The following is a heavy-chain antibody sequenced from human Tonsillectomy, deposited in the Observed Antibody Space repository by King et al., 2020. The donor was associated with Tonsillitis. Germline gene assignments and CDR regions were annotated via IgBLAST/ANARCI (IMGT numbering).Heavy chain of an antibody. V-gene: IGHV3-23*03. CDR1: GFTFSSYA. D-gene: IGHD6-13*01. CDR3: AKDQRGIGAAEDAFYI. CDR2: IYSGGTST. J-gene: IGHJ3*02. Sequence: VQLVESGGGLVQPGGSLRLSCAASGFTFSSYALSWVRQAPGKGLEWVSIIYSGGTSTYYADSVKGRFTISRDNSKNTLYLQMNSLRAEDTDVYYCAKDQRGIGAAEDAFYIWGQGTMVTVSS.